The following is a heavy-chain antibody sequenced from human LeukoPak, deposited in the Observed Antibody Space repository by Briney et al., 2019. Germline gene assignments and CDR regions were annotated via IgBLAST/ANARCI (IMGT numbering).Heavy chain of an antibody. D-gene: IGHD4-23*01. J-gene: IGHJ4*02. CDR2: ISDSGSRM. CDR1: GFTFNSYS. CDR3: ARDKDGGNSDY. V-gene: IGHV3-21*01. Sequence: GGSLRLSCAASGFTFNSYSINWVRQAPGKGLEWVSSISDSGSRMYYADSEKGRFTMSRDNAKNSVYLQMSGLRAEDTAVYFCARDKDGGNSDYWGQGTLVTVSS.